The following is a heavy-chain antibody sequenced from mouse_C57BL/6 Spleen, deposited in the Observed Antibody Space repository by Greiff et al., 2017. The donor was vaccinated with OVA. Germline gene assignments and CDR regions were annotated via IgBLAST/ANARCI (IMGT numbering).Heavy chain of an antibody. J-gene: IGHJ3*01. CDR1: GYSITSGYY. V-gene: IGHV3-6*01. CDR2: ISYDGSN. CDR3: ARERGAAQAWFAY. Sequence: DVKLQESGPGLVKPSQSLSLTCSVTGYSITSGYYWNWIRQFPGNKLEWMGYISYDGSNNYNPSLKNRISITRDTSKNQFFLKLNSVTTEDTATYYCARERGAAQAWFAYWGQGTLVTVSA. D-gene: IGHD3-2*02.